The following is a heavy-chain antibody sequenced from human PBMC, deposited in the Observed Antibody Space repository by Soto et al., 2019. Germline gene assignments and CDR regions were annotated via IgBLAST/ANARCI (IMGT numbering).Heavy chain of an antibody. D-gene: IGHD6-13*01. CDR2: TYYRSKWYN. CDR1: GDSVSSNSAA. CDR3: ARAQQLAGYYYYGMDV. Sequence: SQTLSLTCAISGDSVSSNSAAWNWIRQGPSRGLEWLGRTYYRSKWYNDYAVSVKSRIAINPDTSKNQFSLQLNSVTPEDTAVYYCARAQQLAGYYYYGMDVWGQGTTVTVSS. J-gene: IGHJ6*02. V-gene: IGHV6-1*01.